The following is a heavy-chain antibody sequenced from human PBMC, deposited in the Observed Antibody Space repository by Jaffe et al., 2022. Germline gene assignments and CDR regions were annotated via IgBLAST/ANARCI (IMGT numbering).Heavy chain of an antibody. CDR3: ARPRHPLYCTGGVCSYYYYMDV. D-gene: IGHD2-8*02. J-gene: IGHJ6*03. Sequence: QVQLVQSGAEVKKPGASVKVSCKASGYTFTSYGISWVRQAPGQGLEWMGWISAYNGNTNYAQKLQGRVTMTTDTSTSTAYMELRSLRSDDTAVYYCARPRHPLYCTGGVCSYYYYMDVWGKGTTVTVSS. CDR1: GYTFTSYG. V-gene: IGHV1-18*01. CDR2: ISAYNGNT.